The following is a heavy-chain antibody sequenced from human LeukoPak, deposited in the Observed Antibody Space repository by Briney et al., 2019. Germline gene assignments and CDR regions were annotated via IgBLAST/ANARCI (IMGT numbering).Heavy chain of an antibody. J-gene: IGHJ4*02. V-gene: IGHV3-23*01. D-gene: IGHD2-15*01. CDR3: AKTPRYCSGGSCYSGYFDN. CDR1: GFTFSSYA. Sequence: PGRSLRLSCVASGFTFSSYAMSWVRQAPGKGLEWVSTISGSGGSTYFADSVKGRFTISRDNSKNTVYLQMNSLRVEDTALYYCAKTPRYCSGGSCYSGYFDNWAREPGSPSPQ. CDR2: ISGSGGST.